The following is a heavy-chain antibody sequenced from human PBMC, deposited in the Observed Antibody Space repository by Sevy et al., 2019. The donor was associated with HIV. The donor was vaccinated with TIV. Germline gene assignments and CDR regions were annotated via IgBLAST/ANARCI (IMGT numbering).Heavy chain of an antibody. CDR1: GFTFSSYS. CDR2: ISSSSSTI. CDR3: ARDYRSDYGDFLPFDY. D-gene: IGHD4-17*01. J-gene: IGHJ4*02. V-gene: IGHV3-48*02. Sequence: GGSLRLSCAASGFTFSSYSMNWVRQAPGKGLEWVSYISSSSSTIYYADSVKGRFTISRDNAKNSLYRQMNSLRDEDTAVYYCARDYRSDYGDFLPFDYWGQGTLVTVSS.